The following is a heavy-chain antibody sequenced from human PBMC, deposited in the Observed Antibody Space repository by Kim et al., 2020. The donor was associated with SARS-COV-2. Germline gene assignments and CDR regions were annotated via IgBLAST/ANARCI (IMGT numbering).Heavy chain of an antibody. CDR2: ASKKTDNYNT. D-gene: IGHD2-15*01. V-gene: IGHV3-72*01. CDR3: TALVGDY. CDR1: GFTFSDQY. Sequence: GGSLRLSCAASGFTFSDQYMDWVRQAPGKGLEWVGRASKKTDNYNTYYAASVQGRFTISRDDSRNSLYLQMHSLKTEDTADYSCTALVGDYWGQGTLVT. J-gene: IGHJ4*02.